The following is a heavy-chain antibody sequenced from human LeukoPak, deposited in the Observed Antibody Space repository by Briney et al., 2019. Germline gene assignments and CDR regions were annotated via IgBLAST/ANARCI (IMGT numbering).Heavy chain of an antibody. J-gene: IGHJ4*02. Sequence: PSGTLSLTCAVSGGSISSSNWWSWVRQPPGKGLEWIGEIYHSGNSNYSPSLESRVTIAVDKSKNQFSLKVRSVTAADTAVFYCARKTGGAADDKDYFDHWGQGTLVTVSS. CDR1: GGSISSSNW. D-gene: IGHD6-13*01. CDR3: ARKTGGAADDKDYFDH. V-gene: IGHV4-4*02. CDR2: IYHSGNS.